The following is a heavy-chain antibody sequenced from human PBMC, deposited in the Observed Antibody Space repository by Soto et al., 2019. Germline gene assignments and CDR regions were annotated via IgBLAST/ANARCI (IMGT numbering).Heavy chain of an antibody. CDR2: IYDDGTT. J-gene: IGHJ4*02. V-gene: IGHV3-53*01. D-gene: IGHD1-26*01. Sequence: GGSLRLSCAASGLTVRSNYMSWVRQAPGKGLEWVALIYDDGTTYYADSVKGRFTISRDNSKNTLYLQMDSLRAEDTAVYYCAKDYGHGGSSFDDWGQGTLVTVSS. CDR3: AKDYGHGGSSFDD. CDR1: GLTVRSNY.